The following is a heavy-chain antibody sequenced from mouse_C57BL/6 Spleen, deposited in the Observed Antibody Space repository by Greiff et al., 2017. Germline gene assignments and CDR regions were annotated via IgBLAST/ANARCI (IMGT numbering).Heavy chain of an antibody. CDR3: AKGIYYGSSYDYAMDY. D-gene: IGHD1-1*01. V-gene: IGHV1-43*01. J-gene: IGHJ4*01. CDR1: GYSFTGYY. Sequence: EVKLQESGPELVKPGASVKISCKASGYSFTGYYMHWVKQSSEKSLEWIGEINPSTGGTSYNQKFKGKATLTVDKSSSTAYMQLKSLTSEDSAVYYCAKGIYYGSSYDYAMDYWGQGTSVTVSS. CDR2: INPSTGGT.